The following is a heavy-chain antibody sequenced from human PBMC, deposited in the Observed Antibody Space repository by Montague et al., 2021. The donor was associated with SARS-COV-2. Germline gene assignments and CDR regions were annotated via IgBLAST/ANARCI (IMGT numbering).Heavy chain of an antibody. CDR3: VRGGTMTVVVFDY. CDR2: IFRSGDS. D-gene: IGHD3-22*01. V-gene: IGHV4-4*02. J-gene: IGHJ4*02. Sequence: SETLSLTCTVSGDSISNSNWWTLVRKSPGRGLEWIGEIFRSGDSNYNPSLKSRVTMSVDMSRNQFSPSLSNVTAADTAIYYCVRGGTMTVVVFDYWGQGTLVTVSS. CDR1: GDSISNSNW.